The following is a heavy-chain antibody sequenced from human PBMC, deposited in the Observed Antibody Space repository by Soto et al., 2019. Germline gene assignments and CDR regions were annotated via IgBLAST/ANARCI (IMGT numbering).Heavy chain of an antibody. J-gene: IGHJ4*02. D-gene: IGHD6-13*01. Sequence: GESLKISCQCSGYTFSNFWIAWVRQLPGKGLEYMGIIYPGDSETRYSPSFHGKVTISADRSVGTAYLQWSSLEASDSAFYFCARSPRSSPYFDYWGQGALVTVSS. CDR2: IYPGDSET. CDR3: ARSPRSSPYFDY. CDR1: GYTFSNFW. V-gene: IGHV5-51*01.